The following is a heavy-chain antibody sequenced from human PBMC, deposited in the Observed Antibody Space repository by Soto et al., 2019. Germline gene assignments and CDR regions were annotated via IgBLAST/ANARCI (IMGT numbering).Heavy chain of an antibody. CDR1: GGSISSNNW. V-gene: IGHV4-4*02. D-gene: IGHD3-3*02. CDR2: IFHTGGA. CDR3: ASPKIAFYNWFDP. Sequence: SETLSLTCTVSGGSISSNNWWSWVRQPPGKGLEWIGEIFHTGGANYNPSLESRLTMSVDTSKNQFSLKLSSVTAADTAVYYCASPKIAFYNWFDPWGQGTLVTVSS. J-gene: IGHJ5*02.